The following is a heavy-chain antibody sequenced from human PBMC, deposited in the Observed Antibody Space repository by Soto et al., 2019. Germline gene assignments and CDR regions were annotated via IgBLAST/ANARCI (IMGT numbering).Heavy chain of an antibody. CDR1: GFTFDDYA. D-gene: IGHD6-19*01. CDR3: AKDGDDSSGFNWFDP. Sequence: EVQLVESGGGLVQPGRSLRLSCAASGFTFDDYAMHWVRQAPGKGLEWVSGLSWNSGSIGYADSVKGRFTISRDNAKNSLYLQMNSLRAEDTALYYCAKDGDDSSGFNWFDPWGQGTLVTVSS. J-gene: IGHJ5*02. V-gene: IGHV3-9*01. CDR2: LSWNSGSI.